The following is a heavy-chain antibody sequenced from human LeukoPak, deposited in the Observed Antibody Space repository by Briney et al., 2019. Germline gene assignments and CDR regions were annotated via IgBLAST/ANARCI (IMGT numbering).Heavy chain of an antibody. CDR2: IYYSGST. CDR1: GGSISSYY. J-gene: IGHJ5*02. D-gene: IGHD6-19*01. Sequence: PSETLSLTCTVSGGSISSYYWNWIRQPPGKGLEWIGYIYYSGSTNYNPSLKSRVTISVDTSKNQFSLKLSSVTAADTAVYYCARDRGQWLLNWFDPWGQGTLVTVSS. CDR3: ARDRGQWLLNWFDP. V-gene: IGHV4-59*01.